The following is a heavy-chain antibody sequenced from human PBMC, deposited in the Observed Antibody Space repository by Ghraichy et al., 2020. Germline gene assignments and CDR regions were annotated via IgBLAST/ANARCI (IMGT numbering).Heavy chain of an antibody. CDR2: INNDGKEK. D-gene: IGHD3-10*01. V-gene: IGHV3-7*03. Sequence: GESLNISCTASGFSFSGSWMSWVRHAPEKGLEWVANINNDGKEKYYVDSLKGRFTISRDNGKNSLFLQISSLRVEDTAVYYCARDPKRGALDYWGQGTLVAVSS. CDR1: GFSFSGSW. J-gene: IGHJ4*02. CDR3: ARDPKRGALDY.